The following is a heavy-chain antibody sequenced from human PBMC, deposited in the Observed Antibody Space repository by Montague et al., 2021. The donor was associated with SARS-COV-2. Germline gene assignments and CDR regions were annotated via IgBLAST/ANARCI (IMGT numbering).Heavy chain of an antibody. V-gene: IGHV4-61*02. Sequence: TLSLTCTLSGGSISSGSYYWSWIRQPAGKGLEWIGRIYTSGSTNYXPSLKSRVTISVDTSKNQFSLKLSSVTAADTAVYYCARGNRGRVLVVPAAIYAFDIWGQGTMVTVSS. J-gene: IGHJ3*02. D-gene: IGHD2-2*02. CDR2: IYTSGST. CDR1: GGSISSGSYY. CDR3: ARGNRGRVLVVPAAIYAFDI.